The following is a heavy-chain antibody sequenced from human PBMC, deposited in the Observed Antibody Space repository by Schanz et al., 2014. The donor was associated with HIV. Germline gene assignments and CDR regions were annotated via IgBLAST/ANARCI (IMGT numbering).Heavy chain of an antibody. Sequence: EVQLLESGGGLVQPGGFLRLSCAASRFTFSRYGMSWVRQTPDKGLVWVSRINSNEGTTDYADSVKGRFTISRDNAKNTLYLQMNSLRAEDTAVYYCVRLMSSDYDFYHYGMDVWGQGTTVIVSS. CDR1: RFTFSRYG. CDR2: INSNEGTT. V-gene: IGHV3-74*02. CDR3: VRLMSSDYDFYHYGMDV. D-gene: IGHD4-17*01. J-gene: IGHJ6*02.